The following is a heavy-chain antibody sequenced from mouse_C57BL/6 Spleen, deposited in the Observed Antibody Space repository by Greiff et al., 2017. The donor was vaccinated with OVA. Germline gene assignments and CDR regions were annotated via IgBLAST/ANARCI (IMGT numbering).Heavy chain of an antibody. CDR3: ARAITTDEGLFDD. CDR2: ISDGGSYT. D-gene: IGHD1-1*01. V-gene: IGHV5-4*01. Sequence: EVHLVESGGGLVKPGGSLKLSCAASGFTFSSYAMSWVRQTPEKRLEWVATISDGGSYTYYPDNVKGRFTISRDNAKNNLYLQMSHLKSEDTAMYYCARAITTDEGLFDDWGQGTTLTVSS. J-gene: IGHJ2*01. CDR1: GFTFSSYA.